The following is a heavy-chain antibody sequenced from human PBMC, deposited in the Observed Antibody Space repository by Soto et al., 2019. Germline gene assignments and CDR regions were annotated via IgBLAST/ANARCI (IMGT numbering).Heavy chain of an antibody. CDR3: ARGAPYYDFWSGYSYTNYYYGMDV. Sequence: QVQLVQSGAEVKKPGASVKVSCKASGYTFTSYAMHWVRQAPGQRLEWMGWINAGNGNTKYSQKFRGRVTITRDTSASTAYMELSSLRSEDTAVYYCARGAPYYDFWSGYSYTNYYYGMDVWGQGTTVTVSS. V-gene: IGHV1-3*01. J-gene: IGHJ6*02. D-gene: IGHD3-3*01. CDR1: GYTFTSYA. CDR2: INAGNGNT.